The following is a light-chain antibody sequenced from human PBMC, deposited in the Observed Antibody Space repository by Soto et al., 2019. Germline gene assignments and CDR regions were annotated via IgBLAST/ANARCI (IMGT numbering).Light chain of an antibody. CDR2: AAS. CDR3: QQVYVYPST. V-gene: IGKV1-39*01. J-gene: IGKJ4*01. Sequence: DIQMTQSPSILSASVGDRVTITCRASRSISSYLNWYQQKPGKAPNLLIYAASTLQSGVPSRFSGGGSGTDFTLTISSLQPEDFATYYCQQVYVYPSTFGGGTQGGYQ. CDR1: RSISSY.